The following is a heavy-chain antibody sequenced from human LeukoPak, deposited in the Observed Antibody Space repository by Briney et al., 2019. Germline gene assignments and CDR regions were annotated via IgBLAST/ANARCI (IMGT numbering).Heavy chain of an antibody. D-gene: IGHD6-19*01. CDR3: VRERDRGIEVADDFDY. J-gene: IGHJ4*02. CDR2: INDRGGYI. V-gene: IGHV3-23*01. CDR1: GFTFSMYS. Sequence: GGSLTLSCAASGFTFSMYSMAWVRQAPGKGLEWVSVINDRGGYIQDADSVKGRFTISRDNYQHTLFLEMNSLRVEDTAVYYCVRERDRGIEVADDFDYWGQGTLVTVSS.